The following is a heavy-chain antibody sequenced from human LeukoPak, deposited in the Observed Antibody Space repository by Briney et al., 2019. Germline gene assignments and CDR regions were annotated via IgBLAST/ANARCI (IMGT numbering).Heavy chain of an antibody. J-gene: IGHJ4*02. Sequence: SETLSLTCTVSGGSISSYYWSWIRQPAGKGLEWIRRIYTSGSTNYNPSLKSRVTMSVDTSKNQFSLKLSSVTAADTAVYYCARDQDGYDSSGYDHWGQGTLVTVSS. V-gene: IGHV4-4*07. CDR3: ARDQDGYDSSGYDH. D-gene: IGHD3-22*01. CDR2: IYTSGST. CDR1: GGSISSYY.